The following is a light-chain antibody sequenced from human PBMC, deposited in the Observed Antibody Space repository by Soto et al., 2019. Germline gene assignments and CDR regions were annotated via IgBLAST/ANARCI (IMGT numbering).Light chain of an antibody. V-gene: IGKV1-5*03. CDR3: QHYNSYSEA. CDR1: QTISSW. Sequence: DIQMTQSPSTLSGSVGDRVTITCRASQTISSWLAWYQQKPGKAPKLLIYKASTLKSGVPSRFSRSGSGTEFTLTLSSLQPDDFATYYCQHYNSYSEAFGQGTKVEL. J-gene: IGKJ1*01. CDR2: KAS.